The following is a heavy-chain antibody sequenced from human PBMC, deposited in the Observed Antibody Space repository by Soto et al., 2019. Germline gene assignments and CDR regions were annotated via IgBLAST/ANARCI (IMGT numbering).Heavy chain of an antibody. D-gene: IGHD2-2*01. Sequence: QLQLQESGPGLVKPSETLSLTCTVSGGSIRDDRYYWGWIRQPPGKGLEWIGSIYYSGTSSYNPSLKSRVTISVDTSKKQFSLRLSSVTAADTAVYYCARLHCDSPNCVPLDPWGQGTLVIVSS. CDR1: GGSIRDDRYY. CDR3: ARLHCDSPNCVPLDP. J-gene: IGHJ5*02. V-gene: IGHV4-39*01. CDR2: IYYSGTS.